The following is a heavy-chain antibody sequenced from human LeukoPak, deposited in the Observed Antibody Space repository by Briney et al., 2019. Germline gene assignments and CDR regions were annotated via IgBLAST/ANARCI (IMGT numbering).Heavy chain of an antibody. CDR1: GYTFTDFS. Sequence: ASVKVSCKASGYTFTDFSLHWVRQAPGQRLEWMGWVSPNTGDTKYAPKFQGRVTMTRDTSISTVYMELTSLKYDDTAVYYCARDRRVYGGPLFDYWGQGTLVTASS. D-gene: IGHD4/OR15-4a*01. V-gene: IGHV1-2*02. CDR2: VSPNTGDT. J-gene: IGHJ4*02. CDR3: ARDRRVYGGPLFDY.